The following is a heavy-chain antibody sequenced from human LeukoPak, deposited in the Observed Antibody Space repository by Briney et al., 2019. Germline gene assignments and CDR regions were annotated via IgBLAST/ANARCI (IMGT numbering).Heavy chain of an antibody. Sequence: SETLSLTCAVSGSSMSSDYYWGWIRQPPGKGLEWIGSISDSGSAYYNPSLKSRVVISVDPSKKQFSLKVTSVTAADTAVYYCARELGAVAGQGNEHDAFDIWGQGTMVTVSS. J-gene: IGHJ3*02. CDR2: ISDSGSA. V-gene: IGHV4-38-2*02. CDR3: ARELGAVAGQGNEHDAFDI. D-gene: IGHD6-19*01. CDR1: GSSMSSDYY.